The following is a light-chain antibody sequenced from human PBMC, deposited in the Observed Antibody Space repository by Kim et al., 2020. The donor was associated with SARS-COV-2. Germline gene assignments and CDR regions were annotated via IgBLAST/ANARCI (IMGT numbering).Light chain of an antibody. V-gene: IGKV2-28*01. J-gene: IGKJ2*01. CDR2: LGS. CDR1: QSLLHSNGYSY. CDR3: IRALQTPT. Sequence: DIVMTQSPLSLPVTPGEPASISCKSSQSLLHSNGYSYLDWYLQKPGQSPQLLIYLGSYRASGVPDRLSGSGSGTDFTLKISRVEAEDVGVYYCIRALQTPTFGQGTKLENK.